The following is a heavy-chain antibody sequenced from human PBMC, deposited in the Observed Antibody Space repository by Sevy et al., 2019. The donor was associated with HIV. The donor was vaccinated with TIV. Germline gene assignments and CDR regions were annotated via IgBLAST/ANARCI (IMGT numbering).Heavy chain of an antibody. CDR3: AKDTDSGSYLNDAFDI. CDR2: LNGSGGRT. V-gene: IGHV3-23*01. J-gene: IGHJ3*02. D-gene: IGHD1-26*01. CDR1: GFTFSSFA. Sequence: GGSLRLSCAASGFTFSSFAMSWVRQTPGKGQEWVSGLNGSGGRTYYPDSVKGRFTISRDNSKNTLYLQMNSLRAEDTAVYYCAKDTDSGSYLNDAFDIWGQGTMVTVSS.